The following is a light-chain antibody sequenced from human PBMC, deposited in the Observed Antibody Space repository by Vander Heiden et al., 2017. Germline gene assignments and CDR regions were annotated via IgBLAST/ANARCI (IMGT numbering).Light chain of an antibody. CDR2: DAS. CDR1: QSISSY. CDR3: QQRSNWLWT. Sequence: ETALTHSPATLSLSPGERATLSCRASQSISSYLAWYQQKPGQAPRLLIYDASNRATGIPARFSGSGSGTDFTLTISSLEPEDFAVYYCQQRSNWLWTFGQGTKVEIK. V-gene: IGKV3-11*01. J-gene: IGKJ1*01.